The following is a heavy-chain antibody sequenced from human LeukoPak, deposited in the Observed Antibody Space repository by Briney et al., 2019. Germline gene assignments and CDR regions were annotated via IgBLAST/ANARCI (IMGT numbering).Heavy chain of an antibody. V-gene: IGHV4-59*01. Sequence: SETLSLTCTVSGGSISSYYWSWIRRPPGKGLEWIGYIYYSGSTNYNPSLKSRVTISVDTSKNQFSLKLSSVTAADTAVYYCARDRTSGSPHYYYYGMDVWGQGTTVTVSS. CDR1: GGSISSYY. D-gene: IGHD1-26*01. J-gene: IGHJ6*02. CDR3: ARDRTSGSPHYYYYGMDV. CDR2: IYYSGST.